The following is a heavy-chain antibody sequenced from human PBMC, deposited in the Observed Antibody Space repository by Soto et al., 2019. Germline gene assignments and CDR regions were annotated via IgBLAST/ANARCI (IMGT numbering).Heavy chain of an antibody. Sequence: PSETLSLTCTVSGGSISSGDYYWSWIRQPPGKGLEWIGYIYYSGSTYYNPSLKSRVTISVDTSKNQFSLKLSSVTAADTAVYYCARVGYGDDGAFDIWGQGTMVTVSS. D-gene: IGHD4-17*01. CDR3: ARVGYGDDGAFDI. J-gene: IGHJ3*02. V-gene: IGHV4-30-4*01. CDR1: GGSISSGDYY. CDR2: IYYSGST.